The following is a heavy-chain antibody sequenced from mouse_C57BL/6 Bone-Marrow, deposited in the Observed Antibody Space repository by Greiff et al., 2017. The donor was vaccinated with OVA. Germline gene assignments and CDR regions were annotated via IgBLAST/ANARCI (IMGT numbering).Heavy chain of an antibody. Sequence: VQLQQSGAELVRPGASVTLSCKASGYTFTDYEMHWVKQTPVHGLEWIGAIDPETGGTAYNQKFKGKAILTADKSSSTAYMELRSLTSEDSAVYYCTRNYYGSRYFDDWGQGTTLTGSS. CDR2: IDPETGGT. D-gene: IGHD1-1*01. CDR1: GYTFTDYE. CDR3: TRNYYGSRYFDD. J-gene: IGHJ2*01. V-gene: IGHV1-15*01.